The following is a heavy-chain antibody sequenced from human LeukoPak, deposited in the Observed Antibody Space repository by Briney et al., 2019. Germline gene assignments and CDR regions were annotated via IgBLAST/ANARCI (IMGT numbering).Heavy chain of an antibody. D-gene: IGHD3-10*01. CDR1: GFTFSSYS. Sequence: GGSLRLSCAASGFTFSSYSMNWVRQAPGKVLEWVSRITSDGSSTIYADSVKGRFTISRDNAKSTVYLQMNSLRAEDTAVYFCARDRYYIFDYWGQGAPVTVSS. CDR3: ARDRYYIFDY. J-gene: IGHJ4*02. V-gene: IGHV3-74*01. CDR2: ITSDGSST.